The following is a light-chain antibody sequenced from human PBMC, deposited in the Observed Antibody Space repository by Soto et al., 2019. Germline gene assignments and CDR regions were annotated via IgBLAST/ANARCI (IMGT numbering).Light chain of an antibody. CDR1: QSISTW. Sequence: DIQMTQSPSTLSASVGDRATITCRASQSISTWLAWYQQKPGKAPNLLIYDVSSLESGVPSRFSGSGSGTEFTLTISSLQPDDFATYYCQQYNAYSPTFGQGTKVDIK. V-gene: IGKV1-5*01. CDR2: DVS. CDR3: QQYNAYSPT. J-gene: IGKJ1*01.